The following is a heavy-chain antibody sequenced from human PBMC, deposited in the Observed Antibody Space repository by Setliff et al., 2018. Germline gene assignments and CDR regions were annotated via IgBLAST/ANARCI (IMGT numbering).Heavy chain of an antibody. CDR3: ARDPNGDYVGAFDP. J-gene: IGHJ5*02. CDR1: GFTFSSYS. D-gene: IGHD4-17*01. CDR2: SSTTGRYL. V-gene: IGHV3-21*04. Sequence: PGGSLRLSCVASGFTFSSYSLNWVRQAPGKGLEWVASSSTTGRYLFYADSVKGRFTISRDNSRNSLYLQMNSLRVEDTASYYCARDPNGDYVGAFDPWGQGILVTVSS.